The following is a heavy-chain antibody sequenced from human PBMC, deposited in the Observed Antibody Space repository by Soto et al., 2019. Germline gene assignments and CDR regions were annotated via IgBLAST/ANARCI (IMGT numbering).Heavy chain of an antibody. CDR1: GDSLSSGGHY. CDR3: ARVDHRGYFAILTDY. J-gene: IGHJ4*02. D-gene: IGHD3-9*01. CDR2: IYDSVNT. Sequence: SETLSLTCTVSGDSLSSGGHYWSWIRQHPGKGLEWIGHIYDSVNTYYSPSLRSRVTISADMSKNQFSLNLRSVTAADTAVYYCARVDHRGYFAILTDYWGQ. V-gene: IGHV4-31*03.